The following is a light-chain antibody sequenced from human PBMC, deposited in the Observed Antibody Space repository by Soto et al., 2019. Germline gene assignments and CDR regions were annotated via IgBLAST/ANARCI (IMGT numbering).Light chain of an antibody. CDR3: GTWDNSLRAYV. CDR1: GSNIGNNF. CDR2: DNN. V-gene: IGLV1-51*01. J-gene: IGLJ1*01. Sequence: QSVLTQPPSVSAAPGQRVTISCSGSGSNIGNNFVSWYQQLPGTAPKLLIYDNNRRPSGIPDRFSGSKSGTSATLGITGLQTGDEADYYCGTWDNSLRAYVFGSATKLTVL.